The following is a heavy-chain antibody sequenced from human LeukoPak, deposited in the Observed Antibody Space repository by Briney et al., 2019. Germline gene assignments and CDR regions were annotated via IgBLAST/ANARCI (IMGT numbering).Heavy chain of an antibody. V-gene: IGHV1-24*01. CDR3: PTADLAVAGTPDY. CDR2: FDPEDGET. CDR1: GYTLTELS. Sequence: GASVKVSCKVSGYTLTELSMHWVRQAPGKGLEWMGRFDPEDGETIYAQKFQGRVTMTEDTSTNTAYMELSSLRSEDTAVYYCPTADLAVAGTPDYWGQGTLVTVSS. D-gene: IGHD6-19*01. J-gene: IGHJ4*02.